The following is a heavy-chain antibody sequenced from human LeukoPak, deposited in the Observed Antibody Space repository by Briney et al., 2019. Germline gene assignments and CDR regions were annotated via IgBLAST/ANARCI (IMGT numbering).Heavy chain of an antibody. V-gene: IGHV3-7*02. CDR1: GFSFSSYW. CDR2: IKQDGSEK. J-gene: IGHJ4*01. D-gene: IGHD2-2*01. Sequence: PGGSLRLSCAASGFSFSSYWMNWVRQAPGKGLEWVANIKQDGSEKYYVDSVKGRFTISRDNAKNSLYLQMNSLRAEDTAVYYCARGPGYCSSTSCYPPTGFDYWGQGTLVTVSS. CDR3: ARGPGYCSSTSCYPPTGFDY.